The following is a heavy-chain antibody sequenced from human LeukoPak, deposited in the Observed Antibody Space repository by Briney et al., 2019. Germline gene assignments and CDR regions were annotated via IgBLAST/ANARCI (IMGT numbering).Heavy chain of an antibody. J-gene: IGHJ4*02. Sequence: PGGSLSLSCAASGFPVSSNYMSWVRQAPGKGLEWVSVIYSGGSTYYADSVKGRFTISRDNSKNTLYLQMNSLRAEDTAVYYCARGVAAPQYWGQGTLVTVSS. D-gene: IGHD6-6*01. CDR1: GFPVSSNY. V-gene: IGHV3-53*01. CDR3: ARGVAAPQY. CDR2: IYSGGST.